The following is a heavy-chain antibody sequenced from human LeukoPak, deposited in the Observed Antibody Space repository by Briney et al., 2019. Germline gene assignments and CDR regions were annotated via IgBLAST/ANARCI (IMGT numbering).Heavy chain of an antibody. D-gene: IGHD1-26*01. CDR3: AVRGSYFLSGHYFGY. J-gene: IGHJ4*02. V-gene: IGHV1-69*01. CDR1: GGTFSSYA. CDR2: IIPIFGTA. Sequence: SVKVSCKASGGTFSSYAISWVRQAPGQGLEWMGGIIPIFGTANYAQKFQGRVTITADESTSTAYMELSSLRSEDTAVYYCAVRGSYFLSGHYFGYWGQGTLVTVSS.